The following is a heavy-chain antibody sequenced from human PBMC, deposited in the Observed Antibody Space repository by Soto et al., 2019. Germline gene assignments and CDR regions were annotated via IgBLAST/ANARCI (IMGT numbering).Heavy chain of an antibody. CDR2: ISYDGSNK. J-gene: IGHJ4*02. Sequence: QVQLVESGGGVVQPGRSLRLSCAASGFTFSSYGMHWVRQAPGKGLEWVAVISYDGSNKYYADSVKGRFTISRDNSKNTLYLHMNSLRAEDTAVYYCAKGGIIRGVLGYWGQGTLVTVSS. D-gene: IGHD3-10*01. CDR3: AKGGIIRGVLGY. CDR1: GFTFSSYG. V-gene: IGHV3-30*18.